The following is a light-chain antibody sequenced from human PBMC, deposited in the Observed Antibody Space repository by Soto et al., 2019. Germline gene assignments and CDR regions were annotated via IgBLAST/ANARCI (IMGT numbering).Light chain of an antibody. Sequence: QSVLTQPASVSGSPGQSITISCTGTSSDVGGYNAVSWYQQHPGRAPKLVIYDVSNRPSGISDRFSGSKSGNTASLTISGLQAEDEADYYCSSYKSSSTRYVFGTGTKVTVL. CDR2: DVS. CDR3: SSYKSSSTRYV. J-gene: IGLJ1*01. V-gene: IGLV2-14*01. CDR1: SSDVGGYNA.